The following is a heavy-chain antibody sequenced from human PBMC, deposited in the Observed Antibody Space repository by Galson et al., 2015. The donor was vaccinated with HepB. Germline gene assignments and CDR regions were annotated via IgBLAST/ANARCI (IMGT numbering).Heavy chain of an antibody. CDR1: GFTFSSYS. CDR2: ISSSSSTI. J-gene: IGHJ4*02. V-gene: IGHV3-48*02. Sequence: SLRLSCAASGFTFSSYSMNWVRRAPGKGLEWVSYISSSSSTIYYADSVKGRFTISRDNAKNSLYLQMNSLRDEDTAVYYCARDRAILRFLEWSPAGDSWAQGTLVTVSS. D-gene: IGHD3-3*01. CDR3: ARDRAILRFLEWSPAGDS.